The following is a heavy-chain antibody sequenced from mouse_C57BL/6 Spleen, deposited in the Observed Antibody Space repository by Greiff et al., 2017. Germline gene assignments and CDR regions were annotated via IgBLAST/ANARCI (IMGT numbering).Heavy chain of an antibody. CDR1: GYAFSSSW. Sequence: VQLQQSGPELVKPGASVKISCKASGYAFSSSWMNWVKQRPGKGLEWIGRIYPGDGDTNYNGKFKGKATLTADKSSSTAYMQLRSLTSEDSAVYFCARSAPRYAMDYWGQGTSVTVSS. J-gene: IGHJ4*01. CDR3: ARSAPRYAMDY. CDR2: IYPGDGDT. V-gene: IGHV1-82*01.